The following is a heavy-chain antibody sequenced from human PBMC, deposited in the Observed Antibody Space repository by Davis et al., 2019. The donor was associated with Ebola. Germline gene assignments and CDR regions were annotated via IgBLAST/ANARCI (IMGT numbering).Heavy chain of an antibody. CDR3: ARAPLATVTTKYGMDV. D-gene: IGHD4-17*01. J-gene: IGHJ6*02. Sequence: GESLKISCAASGFTFNTYAMHWVRQAPGKGLEWVSYISSTGSTIYYADSVKGRFTISRDNAKNSLYLQMNSLRAEDTAVYYCARAPLATVTTKYGMDVWGQGTTVTVSS. CDR1: GFTFNTYA. CDR2: ISSTGSTI. V-gene: IGHV3-48*03.